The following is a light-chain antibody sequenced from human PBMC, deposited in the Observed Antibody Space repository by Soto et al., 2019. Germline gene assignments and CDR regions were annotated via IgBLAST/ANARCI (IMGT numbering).Light chain of an antibody. CDR1: STVDSIY. CDR3: QQYGSSLT. Sequence: ETVLTQSPGTLSLSPGERASLSYRASSTVDSIYLAWYQQKPGQAPRLLIYGATNRATGIPDRFSGSGSGTDFTLTISRLEPEDFAVYYCQQYGSSLTLAEGPRWRS. J-gene: IGKJ4*01. V-gene: IGKV3-20*01. CDR2: GAT.